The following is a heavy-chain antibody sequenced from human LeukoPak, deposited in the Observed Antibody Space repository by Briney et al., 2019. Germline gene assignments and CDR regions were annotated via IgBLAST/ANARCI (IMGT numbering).Heavy chain of an antibody. CDR1: GGXFSDFH. D-gene: IGHD4-17*01. V-gene: IGHV4-34*01. J-gene: IGHJ2*01. Sequence: SETLSLTCTVYGGXFSDFHCSWIRLPPGKGLEWIGEINHSGNTNYNPSLKSRVTISIDTSKNQFSLKLRSVTAADAAVYYCARGKVTRDWYFDLWGRGTLVTVSS. CDR3: ARGKVTRDWYFDL. CDR2: INHSGNT.